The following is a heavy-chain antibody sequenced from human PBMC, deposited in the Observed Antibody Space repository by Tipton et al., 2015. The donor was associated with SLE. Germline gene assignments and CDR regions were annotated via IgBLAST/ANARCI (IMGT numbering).Heavy chain of an antibody. CDR2: IYHSGTT. CDR3: ARDLYDFWSGYTPSGAMDV. V-gene: IGHV4-38-2*02. D-gene: IGHD3-3*01. CDR1: GYSINNGFY. Sequence: TLSLTCTVSGYSINNGFYWGWIRQPPGKGLEWIGIIYHSGTTYYNPSLKSRVTISVDTSKNQFSLRLSSVTAADTATYYCARDLYDFWSGYTPSGAMDVWGKGTTVTVSS. J-gene: IGHJ6*03.